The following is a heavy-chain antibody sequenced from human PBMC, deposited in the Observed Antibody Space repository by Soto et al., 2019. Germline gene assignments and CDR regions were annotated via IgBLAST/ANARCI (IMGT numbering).Heavy chain of an antibody. CDR2: IIPLFGTP. V-gene: IGHV1-69*01. CDR1: GGTFSDLA. CDR3: ASERVAEMATGGYFDN. D-gene: IGHD5-12*01. Sequence: QVHPVQSGAEVKKPGSSVKVSCKTSGGTFSDLAFSWVRQAPRQGLEWVGGIIPLFGTPNYAREFQGRVSISADESSNTVYMELRSLRSEDTAVYYCASERVAEMATGGYFDNWGQGTLVTVSS. J-gene: IGHJ4*02.